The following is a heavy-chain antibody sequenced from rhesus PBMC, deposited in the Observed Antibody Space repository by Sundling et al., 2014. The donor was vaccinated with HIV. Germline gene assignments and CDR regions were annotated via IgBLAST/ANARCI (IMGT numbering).Heavy chain of an antibody. CDR1: GYTFISYY. Sequence: QVQLVQSGAEVKKPGTSVKLSCKASGYTFISYYINWVRQAPGQELQWVGWINPSNGLTAYAQKFQGRVTMTRDTSTSTAYMELSSLRSEDTAIYYCTRSLDDYGSRPIGYWGQGVLVTVSS. CDR2: INPSNGLT. J-gene: IGHJ4*01. V-gene: IGHV1-200*01. CDR3: TRSLDDYGSRPIGY. D-gene: IGHD4-29*01.